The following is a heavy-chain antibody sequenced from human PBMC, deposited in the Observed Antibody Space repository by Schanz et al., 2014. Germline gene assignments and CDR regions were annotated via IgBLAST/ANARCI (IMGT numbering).Heavy chain of an antibody. CDR3: ARDPYSASYFPSPPLYGLDV. CDR2: INPSGGST. CDR1: GYSFTSYY. V-gene: IGHV1-46*01. J-gene: IGHJ6*02. D-gene: IGHD1-26*01. Sequence: QVQLVQSGAEVKKPGASVKVSCKAFGYSFTSYYIHWVRQAPGQGLEWMATINPSGGSTSFAQKFQGRVTMTRATSTSIVNMELTSLRSEDTAVYYCARDPYSASYFPSPPLYGLDVWGQGTTVTVSS.